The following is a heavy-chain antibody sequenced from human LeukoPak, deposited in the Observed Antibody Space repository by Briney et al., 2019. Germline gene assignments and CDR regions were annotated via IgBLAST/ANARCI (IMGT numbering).Heavy chain of an antibody. CDR3: AREEVEKYSYGSGGGWFDP. J-gene: IGHJ5*02. D-gene: IGHD5-18*01. CDR2: IYHSGNT. Sequence: SETLSLTCTVSGYSISTSYYWGWIRQPPGKGLEWIGSIYHSGNTYYNPSLKSRVTISVDTSKNQFSLKLSSVTAADTAVYYCAREEVEKYSYGSGGGWFDPWGQGTLVTVSS. V-gene: IGHV4-38-2*02. CDR1: GYSISTSYY.